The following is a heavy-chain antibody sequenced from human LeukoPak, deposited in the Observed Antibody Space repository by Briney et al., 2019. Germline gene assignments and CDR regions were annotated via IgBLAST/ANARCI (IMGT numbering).Heavy chain of an antibody. Sequence: ASVKVSCKVSGYTLTELSMHWVRQAPGEGLEWMGGFDPEDGETIYAQKFQGRVTMTEDTSTDTAYMELSSLRSEDTAVYYCATGLYCSSTSCYNDWGQGTLVTVSS. CDR1: GYTLTELS. CDR3: ATGLYCSSTSCYND. D-gene: IGHD2-2*02. CDR2: FDPEDGET. J-gene: IGHJ4*02. V-gene: IGHV1-24*01.